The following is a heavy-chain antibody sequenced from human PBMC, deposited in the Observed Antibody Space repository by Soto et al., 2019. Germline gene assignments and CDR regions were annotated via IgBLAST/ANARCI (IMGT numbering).Heavy chain of an antibody. CDR1: GFTFSDYY. D-gene: IGHD6-13*01. CDR3: ARGSGAAADYFDF. V-gene: IGHV3-11*05. J-gene: IGHJ4*02. CDR2: ISSSTSHT. Sequence: QVQLVESGGGLVKPGGSLRLSCAVSGFTFSDYYMTWIRQAPGKGLEWVSYISSSTSHTNYAGSVKGRFTISRDSAKNSLFLQMTSLRAEDTAVYYCARGSGAAADYFDFWGQGTLVTASS.